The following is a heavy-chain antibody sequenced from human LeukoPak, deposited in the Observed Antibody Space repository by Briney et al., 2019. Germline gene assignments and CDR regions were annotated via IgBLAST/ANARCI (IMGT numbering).Heavy chain of an antibody. CDR1: GFSFSTTW. Sequence: GGSLRLSCTASGFSFSTTWMNWLRHVPGKGLEWVAVISYDGSNKYYADSVKGRFTISRDSSKNTLYLQMNSLRAEDTAVYYCARGSRTQYYFDYWGQGTLVTVSS. J-gene: IGHJ4*02. CDR2: ISYDGSNK. V-gene: IGHV3-30-3*01. D-gene: IGHD3-10*01. CDR3: ARGSRTQYYFDY.